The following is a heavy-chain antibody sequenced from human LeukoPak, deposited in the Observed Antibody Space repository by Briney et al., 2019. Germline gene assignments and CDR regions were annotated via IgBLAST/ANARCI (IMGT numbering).Heavy chain of an antibody. CDR3: AKQGPTVVTHFDT. V-gene: IGHV4-38-2*01. J-gene: IGHJ4*02. CDR2: MDHSGNT. D-gene: IGHD4-23*01. CDR1: GYSISSDNY. Sequence: TSETLSLTCAVSGYSISSDNYWGWIRQPPGKGLDWIATMDHSGNTYYNPSLKSRLTISVDTSKNQFSLRLSSVTAADTAVYYCAKQGPTVVTHFDTWGQGTLVTVSS.